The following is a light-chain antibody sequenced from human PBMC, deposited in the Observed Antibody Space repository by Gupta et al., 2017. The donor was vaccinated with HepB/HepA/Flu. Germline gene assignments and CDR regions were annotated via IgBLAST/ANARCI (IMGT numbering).Light chain of an antibody. CDR1: EEITNY. J-gene: IGKJ4*01. Sequence: DIQMTQSPSSLSASVGDRVTITCQASEEITNYLNWYQQIPGKAPNLLMYDASKVNAGAPSRFSGSASETDFTLTINNLQPEDSATYYCQHDHSVPPTFGRGTTVEI. V-gene: IGKV1-33*01. CDR3: QHDHSVPPT. CDR2: DAS.